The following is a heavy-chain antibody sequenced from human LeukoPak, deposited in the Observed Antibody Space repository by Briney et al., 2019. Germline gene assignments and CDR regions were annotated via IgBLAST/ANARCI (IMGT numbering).Heavy chain of an antibody. J-gene: IGHJ5*02. CDR1: GYTFTGYY. V-gene: IGHV1-2*02. D-gene: IGHD6-13*01. CDR3: ARSGLYSSSWYEGEYNWFDP. CDR2: INPNSGGT. Sequence: ASVKVSCKASGYTFTGYYMHWVRQAPGQGLEWMGWINPNSGGTNYAQKFQGRVTMTRDTSISTAYMELRRLRSDDTAVYYCARSGLYSSSWYEGEYNWFDPWGQGTLVTVSS.